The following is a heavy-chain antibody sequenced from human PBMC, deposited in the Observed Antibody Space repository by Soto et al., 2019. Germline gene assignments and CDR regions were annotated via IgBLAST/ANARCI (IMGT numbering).Heavy chain of an antibody. D-gene: IGHD3-16*01. Sequence: QEKLVQTGAEVKKPGSSVKVSCKTSGGSFRNNAFSWVRQAPGQGLEWMGQILPVYNTTNYARKFQGRVTITAEKTTTTNSMELKTLMDDHTALYYCARMRGMLLGSFDVWGQGTTVSVSS. V-gene: IGHV1-69*06. CDR2: ILPVYNTT. CDR1: GGSFRNNA. CDR3: ARMRGMLLGSFDV. J-gene: IGHJ3*01.